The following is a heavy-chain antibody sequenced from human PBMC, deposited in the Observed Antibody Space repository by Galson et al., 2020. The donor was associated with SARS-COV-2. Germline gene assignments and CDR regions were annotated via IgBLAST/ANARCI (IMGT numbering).Heavy chain of an antibody. CDR3: ARGGGYSGYDVDDAFDI. V-gene: IGHV7-4-1*02. CDR2: NP. Sequence: NPTYAQGFTGRFVFSLDTSVSTAYLQISSLKAEDTAVYYCARGGGYSGYDVDDAFDIWGQGTMVTVSS. J-gene: IGHJ3*02. D-gene: IGHD5-12*01.